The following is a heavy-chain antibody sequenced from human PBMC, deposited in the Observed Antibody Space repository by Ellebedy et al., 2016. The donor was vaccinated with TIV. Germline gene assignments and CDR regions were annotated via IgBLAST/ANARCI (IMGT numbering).Heavy chain of an antibody. CDR3: ARLGVIAAAGASDY. CDR1: GFTFSGYY. V-gene: IGHV3-11*01. CDR2: ISYSGDLM. J-gene: IGHJ4*02. Sequence: PGRSLRLSCAASGFTFSGYYMSWFRQAPGKGPEWVSYISYSGDLMYYADSVKGRFTTSRDNAGNSLYLQMNSLRAEDTAVYYCARLGVIAAAGASDYWGQGTLVIVSS. D-gene: IGHD6-13*01.